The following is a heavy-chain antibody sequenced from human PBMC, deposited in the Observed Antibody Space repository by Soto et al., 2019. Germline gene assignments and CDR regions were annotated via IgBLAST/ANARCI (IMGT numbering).Heavy chain of an antibody. D-gene: IGHD3-3*01. Sequence: SETLSLTCTVSGGSISSGDYYWSWIRQPPGKGLEWIGYIYYSGSTNYNPSLKSRVTISVDTSKNQFSLKLSSVTAADTAVYYCARSRYYDFWSGDYYYYYMDVWGKGTTVTVSS. CDR1: GGSISSGDYY. V-gene: IGHV4-61*08. CDR3: ARSRYYDFWSGDYYYYYMDV. J-gene: IGHJ6*03. CDR2: IYYSGST.